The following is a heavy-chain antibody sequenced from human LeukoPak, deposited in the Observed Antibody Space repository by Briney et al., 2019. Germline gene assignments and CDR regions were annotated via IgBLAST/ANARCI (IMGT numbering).Heavy chain of an antibody. CDR1: GYTFTNYT. Sequence: ASVKVSCKASGYTFTNYTMNWVRQAPGQGLEWMGWINTNTGNPTYAQGFTGRFVFSLDTSVSTAYLQISSLKAEDTAVYYCARPKLRWSAYYYMDVWGKGTAVTVSS. J-gene: IGHJ6*03. CDR3: ARPKLRWSAYYYMDV. D-gene: IGHD4-23*01. V-gene: IGHV7-4-1*02. CDR2: INTNTGNP.